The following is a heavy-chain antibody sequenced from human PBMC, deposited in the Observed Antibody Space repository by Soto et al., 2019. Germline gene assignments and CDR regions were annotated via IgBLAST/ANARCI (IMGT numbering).Heavy chain of an antibody. D-gene: IGHD3-9*01. Sequence: ASVKVSCKTSGYAFADYGINWVRQAPGQGLEWMGWISVYNDNTNYAQNLQDRVTMTTDTSTSTAYLELRGLRSDDTAVYYCARADAVITINFDYWGQGTLVTVSS. CDR2: ISVYNDNT. J-gene: IGHJ4*02. CDR3: ARADAVITINFDY. CDR1: GYAFADYG. V-gene: IGHV1-18*01.